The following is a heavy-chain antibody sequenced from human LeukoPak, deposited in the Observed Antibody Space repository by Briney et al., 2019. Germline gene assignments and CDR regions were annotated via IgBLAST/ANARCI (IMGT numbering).Heavy chain of an antibody. Sequence: SETLSLTCTVSGGSISSSSYYWGWIRQPPGKGLEWIGSIYYSGSTYYNPSLKSRVTISVDTSKNQFSLKLSSVTAADTAVYYCARRPPYSSGWDVRPGGFDPWGQGTLVTVSS. CDR2: IYYSGST. D-gene: IGHD6-19*01. CDR1: GGSISSSSYY. V-gene: IGHV4-39*01. CDR3: ARRPPYSSGWDVRPGGFDP. J-gene: IGHJ5*02.